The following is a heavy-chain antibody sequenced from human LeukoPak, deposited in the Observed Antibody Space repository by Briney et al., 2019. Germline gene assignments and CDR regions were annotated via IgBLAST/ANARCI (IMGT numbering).Heavy chain of an antibody. J-gene: IGHJ4*02. CDR3: ARDTTSDY. Sequence: PGGSLRLSCAASGFTFDDYAMHWVRQAPGKGLEWVSGISWNSDNIAYADSVKGRFTISRGNAKSSLNLQMNSLRAEDTAVYYCARDTTSDYWGQGTLVTVSS. D-gene: IGHD4-17*01. V-gene: IGHV3-9*01. CDR1: GFTFDDYA. CDR2: ISWNSDNI.